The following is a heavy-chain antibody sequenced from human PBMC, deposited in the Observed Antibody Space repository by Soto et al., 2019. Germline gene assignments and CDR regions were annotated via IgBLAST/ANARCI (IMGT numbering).Heavy chain of an antibody. CDR1: GFTFKSNA. J-gene: IGHJ4*02. D-gene: IGHD2-15*01. CDR2: ISYDGSNK. CDR3: TSSSVSDIVVVAAASELDY. Sequence: VQLVESGGGVVQPGRSLRLSCAASGFTFKSNAMHWVRQAPGKGLEWVAVISYDGSNKHYTDSVKGRFTISRDNSKNTLYLQMNGLRPEDTAVYYCTSSSVSDIVVVAAASELDYWGQGTLVTVSS. V-gene: IGHV3-30*04.